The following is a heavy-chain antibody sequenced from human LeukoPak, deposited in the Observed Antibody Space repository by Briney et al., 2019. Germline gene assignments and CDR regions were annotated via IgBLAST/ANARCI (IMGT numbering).Heavy chain of an antibody. CDR3: ARDEVLGYCSSPSCHRDYYYGMDV. Sequence: SVKVSCKASGGTFSSYAISWVRQAPGQGLEWMGGIIPIFGTANYAQKFQGRVTITADESTSTAYMELSRLRSEDTAVYYCARDEVLGYCSSPSCHRDYYYGMDVWGQGTTVTVSS. CDR2: IIPIFGTA. CDR1: GGTFSSYA. D-gene: IGHD2-2*01. V-gene: IGHV1-69*01. J-gene: IGHJ6*02.